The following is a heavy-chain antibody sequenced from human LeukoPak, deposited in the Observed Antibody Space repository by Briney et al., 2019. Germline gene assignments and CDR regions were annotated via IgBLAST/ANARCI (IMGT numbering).Heavy chain of an antibody. V-gene: IGHV3-21*03. CDR1: GFTFSSYT. J-gene: IGHJ4*02. Sequence: GGSLRLSCAASGFTFSSYTKNWVRQAPGKGLEWVSSIISSSSFIYCADSVKGRFTISRDNAKNSLYLQMNSLRAEDTAVYYCARDFGGYCSSSSCYLGFLDYWGQGTLVTVSS. D-gene: IGHD2-2*01. CDR3: ARDFGGYCSSSSCYLGFLDY. CDR2: IISSSSFI.